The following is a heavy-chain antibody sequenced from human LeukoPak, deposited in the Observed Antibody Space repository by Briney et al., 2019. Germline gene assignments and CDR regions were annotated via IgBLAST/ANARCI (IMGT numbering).Heavy chain of an antibody. CDR3: ARHKVLSPCDY. CDR1: GFRFDDYY. CDR2: SSASGSMM. J-gene: IGHJ4*02. Sequence: GESLRLSCAASGFRFDDYYLSWIRQAPGKVLDWISFSSASGSMMDHADSVKGRFSICRDNAMHSVYMEMNNLRGEDTAVYHCARHKVLSPCDYWGPGTLVTVSS. D-gene: IGHD2-8*01. V-gene: IGHV3-11*01.